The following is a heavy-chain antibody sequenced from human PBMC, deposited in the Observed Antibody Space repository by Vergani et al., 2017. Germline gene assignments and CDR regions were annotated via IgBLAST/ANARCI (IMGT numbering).Heavy chain of an antibody. J-gene: IGHJ4*02. CDR3: AKDSGSSTSCLIDY. CDR1: GFTFSSYG. D-gene: IGHD2-2*01. CDR2: ISWNSGSI. Sequence: EVHLLESGGGLVQSGGSLRLSCAASGFTFSSYGMHWVRQAPGKGLEWVSGISWNSGSIGYADSVKGRFTISRDNAKNSLYLQMNSLRAEDTALYYCAKDSGSSTSCLIDYWGQGTLVTVSS. V-gene: IGHV3-9*01.